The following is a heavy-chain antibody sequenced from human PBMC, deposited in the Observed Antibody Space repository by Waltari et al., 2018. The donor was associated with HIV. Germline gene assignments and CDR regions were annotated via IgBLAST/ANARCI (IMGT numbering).Heavy chain of an antibody. Sequence: EVQLVQSGAEVKKPGESLRISCKGSGYTFSRHYIGWVRQMPGKGLEWMWLIFPINSETTYSPSFEGQVTISAVKAISTAYLQWSSLQASYTAIYYCVRYENNRPHSDGMDVWGQGTTVTVSS. J-gene: IGHJ6*02. CDR1: GYTFSRHY. D-gene: IGHD1-1*01. CDR3: VRYENNRPHSDGMDV. CDR2: IFPINSET. V-gene: IGHV5-51*03.